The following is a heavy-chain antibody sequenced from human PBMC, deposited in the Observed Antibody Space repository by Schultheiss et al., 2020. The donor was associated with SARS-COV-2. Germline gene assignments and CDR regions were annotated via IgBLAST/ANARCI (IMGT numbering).Heavy chain of an antibody. V-gene: IGHV3-33*01. D-gene: IGHD3-10*01. J-gene: IGHJ6*03. CDR3: ARGSAISGWSASYYYYYYMDV. CDR2: IWYDGSNK. Sequence: GGSLRLSCAASGFTFSSYGMHWVRQAPGKGLEWVAVIWYDGSNKYYADSVKGRFTISRDNSKNTLYLQMNSLRAEDTAVYYCARGSAISGWSASYYYYYYMDVWGKGTTVTVSS. CDR1: GFTFSSYG.